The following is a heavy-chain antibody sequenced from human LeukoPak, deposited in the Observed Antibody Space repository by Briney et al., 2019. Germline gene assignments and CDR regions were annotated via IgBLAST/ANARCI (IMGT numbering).Heavy chain of an antibody. CDR1: GFTFSSYG. Sequence: PGGSLRLSCAASGFTFSSYGMHWVRQAPGKGLEWVAVIWYDGSNKYYADSAKGRFTISSDNSKNTLYLQMNSLRAEDTAVYYCAKDRNYYDSSGYYWDWGQGTLVTVSS. J-gene: IGHJ4*02. V-gene: IGHV3-33*06. D-gene: IGHD3-22*01. CDR2: IWYDGSNK. CDR3: AKDRNYYDSSGYYWD.